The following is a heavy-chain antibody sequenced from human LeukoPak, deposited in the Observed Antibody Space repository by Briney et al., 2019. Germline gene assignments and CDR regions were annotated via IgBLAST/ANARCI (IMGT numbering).Heavy chain of an antibody. D-gene: IGHD6-19*01. Sequence: ASVKVSCKASGYTFTSYDIDWVQQATGQGLEWMGWMNPNSGNTGYAQKFQGRVTMTRNTSISTAYMDLSSLRSEDTAVYYCARNVAGTRYFQHWGQGTLVTVSS. V-gene: IGHV1-8*01. J-gene: IGHJ1*01. CDR2: MNPNSGNT. CDR1: GYTFTSYD. CDR3: ARNVAGTRYFQH.